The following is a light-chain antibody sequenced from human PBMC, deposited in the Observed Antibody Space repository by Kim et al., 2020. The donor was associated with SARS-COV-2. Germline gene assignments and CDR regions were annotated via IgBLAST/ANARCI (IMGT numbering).Light chain of an antibody. CDR2: EAS. V-gene: IGKV1-33*01. J-gene: IGKJ5*01. Sequence: ASVGDRVTIPCQASQDIRNSLNWYQHKPGKGPKLLISEASNLETGVPSRFSASGTGTHFTFLISSLQPEDFATYYCQQDDDLPITFGQGTRLEIK. CDR3: QQDDDLPIT. CDR1: QDIRNS.